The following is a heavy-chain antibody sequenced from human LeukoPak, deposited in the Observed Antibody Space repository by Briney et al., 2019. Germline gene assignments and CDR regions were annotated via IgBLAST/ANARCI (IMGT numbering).Heavy chain of an antibody. CDR2: INHSGST. D-gene: IGHD6-13*01. CDR1: GGSFSGYY. V-gene: IGHV4-34*01. Sequence: SETLSLTCAVYGGSFSGYYWSWIRQPPGKGLEWIGEINHSGSTNYNPSLKSRVTISVDTSKNQFSLQLNSVTPEDTAVYYCARGPQLVGYYYIDVWGEGTTVTVSS. J-gene: IGHJ6*03. CDR3: ARGPQLVGYYYIDV.